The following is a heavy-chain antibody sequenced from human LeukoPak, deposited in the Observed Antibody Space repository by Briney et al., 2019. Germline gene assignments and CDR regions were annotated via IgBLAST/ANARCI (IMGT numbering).Heavy chain of an antibody. Sequence: GGSLRLSCAASGFTFSTYAMSWVRQAPGKGLDWVSAISGSGTTTYYSDSVKGRFTISRDISKNTLYLQMNSLRAEDTAVYYCAKPLSAASGTDFHYWGQGTLVTVSS. CDR2: ISGSGTTT. D-gene: IGHD6-13*01. CDR3: AKPLSAASGTDFHY. J-gene: IGHJ4*02. V-gene: IGHV3-23*01. CDR1: GFTFSTYA.